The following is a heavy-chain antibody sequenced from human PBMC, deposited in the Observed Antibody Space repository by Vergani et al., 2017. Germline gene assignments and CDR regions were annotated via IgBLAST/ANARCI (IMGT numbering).Heavy chain of an antibody. D-gene: IGHD3-16*01. V-gene: IGHV1-18*01. CDR2: VNPNNGDT. J-gene: IGHJ4*02. CDR1: GYTFSTYG. Sequence: QVQLVQSGAEVKKPGASVKVSCKASGYTFSTYGISWVRQAPGQGLEWMGWVNPNNGDTNYAQKFQGRVTMTRDTSISTAYMELNRLKSDDTAIYYCARDTRGGEWSGGYWGQGTLVTVSS. CDR3: ARDTRGGEWSGGY.